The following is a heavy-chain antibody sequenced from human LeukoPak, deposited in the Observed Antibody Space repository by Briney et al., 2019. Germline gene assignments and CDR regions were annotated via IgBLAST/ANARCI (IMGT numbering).Heavy chain of an antibody. Sequence: PGGSLRLSCAASGFPFSSYFMNWVRQAPGKGLVWVSRINSDGSSTSYADSVKGRFTISRDNAKNTLYLQMNSLRAEDTAVYYCATQQWLTGDFDYWGQGTLVTVSS. J-gene: IGHJ4*02. CDR1: GFPFSSYF. CDR2: INSDGSST. CDR3: ATQQWLTGDFDY. D-gene: IGHD6-19*01. V-gene: IGHV3-74*01.